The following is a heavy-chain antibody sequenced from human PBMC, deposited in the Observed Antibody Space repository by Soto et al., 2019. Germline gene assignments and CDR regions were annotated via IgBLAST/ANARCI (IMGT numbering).Heavy chain of an antibody. D-gene: IGHD6-13*01. Sequence: QVQLQESGPGLVKPSGTLSLTCAVSGGSISSSNWWRWVRQPPGKGLEWIGEIYHSGSTNYNPSLMSGVTISVDESKNQFSLKLSYVTAADTAVYYCAGHIAAAAPVSRGWHHDGMDVWGQGTTVTVSS. CDR2: IYHSGST. CDR3: AGHIAAAAPVSRGWHHDGMDV. J-gene: IGHJ6*02. CDR1: GGSISSSNW. V-gene: IGHV4-4*02.